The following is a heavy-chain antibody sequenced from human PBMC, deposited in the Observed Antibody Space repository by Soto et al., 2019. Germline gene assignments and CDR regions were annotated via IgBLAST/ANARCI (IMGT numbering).Heavy chain of an antibody. CDR1: GGSISSSNW. J-gene: IGHJ4*02. D-gene: IGHD6-13*01. V-gene: IGHV4-4*02. CDR3: ARYSSPRFDY. Sequence: QVQLQESGPGLVKPSGTLSLTCAVSGGSISSSNWWSWVRQPPGKGLEWIGEIYHSGSTNYNPSRKSGVTPSLAKCKDQCSLKLSSVTPADTAGYYCARYSSPRFDYWGQGTLVTVSS. CDR2: IYHSGST.